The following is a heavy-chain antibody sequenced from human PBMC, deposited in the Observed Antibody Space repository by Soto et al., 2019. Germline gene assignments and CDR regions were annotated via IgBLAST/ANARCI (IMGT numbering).Heavy chain of an antibody. V-gene: IGHV3-7*04. D-gene: IGHD3-9*01. J-gene: IGHJ4*02. CDR3: VRAISGSFAL. CDR2: IKEDGSEK. CDR1: GFSLSTSW. Sequence: EVQLVESGGGLVQSGGSLRLSCEASGFSLSTSWMNWARQAPGKGLEWLASIKEDGSEKQYVDSVKGRFTISRYNAKNSLYLQMNSLGEEDTAVYYCVRAISGSFALWGQGTLVIVSS.